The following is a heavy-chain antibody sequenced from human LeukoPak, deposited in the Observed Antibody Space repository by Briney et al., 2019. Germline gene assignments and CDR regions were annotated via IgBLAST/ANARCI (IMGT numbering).Heavy chain of an antibody. V-gene: IGHV1-2*02. D-gene: IGHD1-1*01. CDR3: ARRSTGAPYYFDS. J-gene: IGHJ4*02. CDR1: GYTFTGYY. Sequence: GASVKVSCKASGYTFTGYYMHWVRQAPGQGLEWMGWINPNSGGTNYAQKFQGRVTMTRDTSISTAYMELSRLRSDDTAVYYCARRSTGAPYYFDSWGQGTLVTVSP. CDR2: INPNSGGT.